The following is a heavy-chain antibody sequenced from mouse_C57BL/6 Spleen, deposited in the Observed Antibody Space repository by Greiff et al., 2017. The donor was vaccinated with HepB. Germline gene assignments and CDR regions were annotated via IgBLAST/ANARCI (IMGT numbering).Heavy chain of an antibody. CDR1: GYTFPSYW. CDR2: IYPGSGST. J-gene: IGHJ4*01. D-gene: IGHD1-1*01. CDR3: ASTVVAPYYAMDY. V-gene: IGHV1-55*01. Sequence: QVQLQQPGAELVKPGASVKMSCKASGYTFPSYWITWVKQRPGQGLEWIGDIYPGSGSTNYNEKFKSKATLTVDTSSSTAYMQLSSLTSEDSAVYYCASTVVAPYYAMDYWGQGTSVTVSS.